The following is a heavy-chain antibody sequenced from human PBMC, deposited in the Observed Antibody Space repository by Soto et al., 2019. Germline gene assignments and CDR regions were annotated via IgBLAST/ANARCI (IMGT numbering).Heavy chain of an antibody. CDR1: GFTFSSYA. CDR2: ISGSGGST. D-gene: IGHD6-13*01. Sequence: SLRLSCAASGFTFSSYAMSWVRQAPGKGLEWVSAISGSGGSTYYADSVKGRFTISRDNSKNTLYLQMNSLRAEDTAVYYCAKASSSWGGMDVWGQGTTVTVSS. CDR3: AKASSSWGGMDV. V-gene: IGHV3-23*01. J-gene: IGHJ6*02.